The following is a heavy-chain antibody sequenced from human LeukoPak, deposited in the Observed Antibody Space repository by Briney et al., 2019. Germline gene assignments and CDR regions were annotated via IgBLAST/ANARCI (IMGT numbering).Heavy chain of an antibody. CDR2: IWYDSSNR. J-gene: IGHJ6*02. V-gene: IGHV3-33*01. CDR1: GFTLNNYA. CDR3: ARRPSLGYTYGPNYYYGLDV. Sequence: GGSLRLSCAASGFTLNNYAMHWVRQAPGKGLEWVAVIWYDSSNRYYADSVKGRFTISRDNSKNMLYLLMNSLRAEDTAVYYCARRPSLGYTYGPNYYYGLDVWGQGTTVTVS. D-gene: IGHD5-18*01.